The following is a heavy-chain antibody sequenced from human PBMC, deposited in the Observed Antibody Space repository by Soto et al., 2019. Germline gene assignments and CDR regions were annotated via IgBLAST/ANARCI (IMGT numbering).Heavy chain of an antibody. CDR2: IYYTGTT. CDR3: ARSNWNFPFDY. D-gene: IGHD1-7*01. V-gene: IGHV4-59*01. CDR1: GGSISSFY. J-gene: IGHJ4*02. Sequence: ETLSLTCTVSGGSISSFYWNWIRQSPGKGLEWIGYIYYTGTTNYNPSLKSRVNMSLDTSKDQFSLNLTSVTAADTAVYYCARSNWNFPFDYWGQGTLVTVSS.